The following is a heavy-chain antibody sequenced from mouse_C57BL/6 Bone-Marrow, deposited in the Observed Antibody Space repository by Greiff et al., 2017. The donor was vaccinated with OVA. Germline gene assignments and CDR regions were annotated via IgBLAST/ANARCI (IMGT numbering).Heavy chain of an antibody. J-gene: IGHJ3*01. CDR2: ISYDGSN. CDR3: ARDLRAY. V-gene: IGHV3-6*01. CDR1: GYSITSGYY. Sequence: DVQLQESGPGLVKPSQSLSLTCSVPGYSITSGYYWNWIRQFPGNKLEWMGYISYDGSNNYNPSLKNRISITRDTSKNQFFLKLNSVTTEDTATYYCARDLRAYWGQGTLVTVSA.